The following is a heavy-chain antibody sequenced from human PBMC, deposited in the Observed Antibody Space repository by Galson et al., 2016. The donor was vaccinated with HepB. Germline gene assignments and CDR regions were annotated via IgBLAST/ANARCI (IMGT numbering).Heavy chain of an antibody. Sequence: SLRLSCAASGFTFSSYWMTWVRQAPGEGLEWVANIKQDGSEKYYVDSVQGRFTISRDNAKNSLFLQMNSLRAEDTAVYYCARGSGSWLHWGQGTLVTVSS. CDR2: IKQDGSEK. CDR1: GFTFSSYW. CDR3: ARGSGSWLH. D-gene: IGHD3-22*01. V-gene: IGHV3-7*01. J-gene: IGHJ4*02.